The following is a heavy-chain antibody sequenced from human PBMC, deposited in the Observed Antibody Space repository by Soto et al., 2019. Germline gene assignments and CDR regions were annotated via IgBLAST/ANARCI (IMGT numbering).Heavy chain of an antibody. Sequence: EVQLVESGGGLVQPGGSLRLSCEASGFTFRNYDMHWVRQGPGKGLELVSGISAAGDPDYADSVEGRFTISRENAQNSFFLQMNSLRVGDTAVYYCARKDRDFDGLDVWGQVTTVIVSS. J-gene: IGHJ6*02. CDR3: ARKDRDFDGLDV. CDR1: GFTFRNYD. CDR2: ISAAGDP. V-gene: IGHV3-13*05.